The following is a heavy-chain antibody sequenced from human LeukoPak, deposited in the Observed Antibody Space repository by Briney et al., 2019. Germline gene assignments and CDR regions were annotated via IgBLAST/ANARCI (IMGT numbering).Heavy chain of an antibody. V-gene: IGHV2-5*01. CDR3: ARELLWFGKVPEPYMGV. D-gene: IGHD3-10*01. CDR1: GFSLSTSGVG. J-gene: IGHJ6*03. Sequence: SGPTLVNPTQTLTLTCTFSGFSLSTSGVGVGWIRQPPGKALEWLALIYWNDDKRYSPSLKSRLTITKDTSKNQVVLTMTNMDPVDTATYYCARELLWFGKVPEPYMGVWGKGTTVTVSS. CDR2: IYWNDDK.